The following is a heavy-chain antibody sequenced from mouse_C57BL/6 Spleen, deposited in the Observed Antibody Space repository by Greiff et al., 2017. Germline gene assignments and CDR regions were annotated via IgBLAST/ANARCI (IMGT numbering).Heavy chain of an antibody. J-gene: IGHJ2*01. CDR3: ARIYDGYPSYFDY. Sequence: VQVVESGPELVKPGASVKISCKASGYAFSSSWMNWVQQRPGKGLEWIGRISPGDGDTNYNGKFKGKATLTADKSSSTAYMQLSSLTSEYSAVYFCARIYDGYPSYFDYWGQGTTLTVSS. CDR1: GYAFSSSW. V-gene: IGHV1-82*01. D-gene: IGHD2-3*01. CDR2: ISPGDGDT.